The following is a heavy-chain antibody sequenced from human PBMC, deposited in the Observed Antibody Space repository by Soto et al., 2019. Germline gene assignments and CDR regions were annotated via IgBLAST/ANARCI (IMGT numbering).Heavy chain of an antibody. Sequence: DVQLVKSGGGLVQPGGSLRLSCAVSEFTFGTSWMTWVRQGPGKGLEWVANIKQDGGEKHYLESVRGRFSISRDNAKKSLYLEMNSLRAEDTAVYYCTAGSGWESDTWGQGTLVTVSS. CDR1: EFTFGTSW. J-gene: IGHJ5*02. V-gene: IGHV3-7*05. CDR3: TAGSGWESDT. D-gene: IGHD6-19*01. CDR2: IKQDGGEK.